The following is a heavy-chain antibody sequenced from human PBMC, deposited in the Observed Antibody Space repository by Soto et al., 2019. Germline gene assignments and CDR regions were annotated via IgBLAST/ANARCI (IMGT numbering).Heavy chain of an antibody. CDR1: GGSISSYY. Sequence: SETLSLTCTVSGGSISSYYWSWIRQPPGKGLEWIGYIYYSGSTNYNPSLKSRVTISVDTSKNQFSLKLSSVTAADTAVYYCARRVYSYGLTDYWGQGTLVTVS. D-gene: IGHD5-18*01. CDR2: IYYSGST. J-gene: IGHJ4*02. CDR3: ARRVYSYGLTDY. V-gene: IGHV4-59*08.